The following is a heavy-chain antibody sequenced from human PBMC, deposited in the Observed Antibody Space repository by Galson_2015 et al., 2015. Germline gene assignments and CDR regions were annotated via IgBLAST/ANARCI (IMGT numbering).Heavy chain of an antibody. J-gene: IGHJ4*02. D-gene: IGHD3-3*01. CDR2: ISPSGSDI. CDR3: ARQILDYDFWSGYYPTNFDY. V-gene: IGHV3-48*01. Sequence: SSISPSGSDIDYADSLKGRFTISRDNVRKSVDLQMNNLRAEDTAVYYCARQILDYDFWSGYYPTNFDYWGQETLVTVSS.